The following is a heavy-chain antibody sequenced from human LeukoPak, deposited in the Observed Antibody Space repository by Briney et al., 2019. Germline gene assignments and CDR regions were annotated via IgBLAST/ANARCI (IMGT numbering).Heavy chain of an antibody. J-gene: IGHJ4*02. CDR2: IIPIFGTA. D-gene: IGHD6-19*01. CDR1: GGTFSSYA. Sequence: ASVKVSCKASGGTFSSYAISWVRQAPGQGLEWMGGIIPIFGTANYAQKFQGRVTITADESTSTAYMELSSLRSEDTAVYYCARGVGGPIAVAGYHDYWGQGTLVTVSS. V-gene: IGHV1-69*01. CDR3: ARGVGGPIAVAGYHDY.